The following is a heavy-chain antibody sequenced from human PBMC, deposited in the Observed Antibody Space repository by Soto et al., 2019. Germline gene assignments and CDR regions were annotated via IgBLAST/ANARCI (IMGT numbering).Heavy chain of an antibody. J-gene: IGHJ5*02. D-gene: IGHD3-3*01. CDR1: CGSVNGYY. Sequence: LSLTCAVYCGSVNGYYWNWMRQPPGKGLEWIGEINHTGGTHYNPSLKSRVTMSVDTSKNQFSLRLSSVTAADTAIYYCATRITVFGLLIPPFDPWGQGTQVTVSS. CDR2: INHTGGT. V-gene: IGHV4-34*01. CDR3: ATRITVFGLLIPPFDP.